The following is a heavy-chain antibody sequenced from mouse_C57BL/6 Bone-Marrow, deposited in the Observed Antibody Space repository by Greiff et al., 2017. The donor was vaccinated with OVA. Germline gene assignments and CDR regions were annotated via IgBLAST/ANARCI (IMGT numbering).Heavy chain of an antibody. Sequence: EVQLQESGPGLVKPSQSLSLTCSVTGYSITSGYYWNWIRQFPGNKLEWMGYISYDGSNNYNPSLKNRISITRDTSKNQFFLKLNSVTTEDTATYYGARERVYDGSSYGYAMDYWGQGTSVTVSS. D-gene: IGHD1-1*01. CDR2: ISYDGSN. CDR1: GYSITSGYY. J-gene: IGHJ4*01. CDR3: ARERVYDGSSYGYAMDY. V-gene: IGHV3-6*01.